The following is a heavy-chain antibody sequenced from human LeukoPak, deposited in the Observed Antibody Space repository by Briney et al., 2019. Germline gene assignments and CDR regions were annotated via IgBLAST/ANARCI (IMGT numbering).Heavy chain of an antibody. Sequence: GGSLRLSCAASGFTFSSYGMSWVRQAPGKGLEWVSAISGSGGSTYYADSVKGRFTIPRDNSKNTLYLQMNSLRAEDTAVYYCAKGGSVVVQTAFDYWGQGTLDTVSS. J-gene: IGHJ4*02. D-gene: IGHD2-15*01. CDR2: ISGSGGST. CDR3: AKGGSVVVQTAFDY. CDR1: GFTFSSYG. V-gene: IGHV3-23*01.